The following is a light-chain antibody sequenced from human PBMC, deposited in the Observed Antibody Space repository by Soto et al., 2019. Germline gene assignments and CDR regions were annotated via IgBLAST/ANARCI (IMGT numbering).Light chain of an antibody. CDR1: QNLDNNY. J-gene: IGKJ1*01. V-gene: IGKV3-20*01. Sequence: EIVLTQSPGTLSLSPGERAVLSCRASQNLDNNYLAWYQQKPGQAPRLLIHGASTRATGIPDRFTGSASGTDFTLTISRLEPGDFAVYYCQQYVGLPRTFGQGTKVEIK. CDR3: QQYVGLPRT. CDR2: GAS.